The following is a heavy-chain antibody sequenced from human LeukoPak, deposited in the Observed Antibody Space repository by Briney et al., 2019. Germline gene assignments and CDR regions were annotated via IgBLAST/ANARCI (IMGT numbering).Heavy chain of an antibody. CDR1: GGSISSYY. CDR3: ASPSGGRYRDDALDI. CDR2: ISYTGTT. J-gene: IGHJ3*02. Sequence: SETLSLTCTVSGGSISSYYWSWIRQPPGKRLEWIGYISYTGTTNYNPSLRSRVTISVDMSKNQISLKLNSVTAADTAVYHCASPSGGRYRDDALDIWGQGTMVTVPS. D-gene: IGHD3-10*01. V-gene: IGHV4-59*01.